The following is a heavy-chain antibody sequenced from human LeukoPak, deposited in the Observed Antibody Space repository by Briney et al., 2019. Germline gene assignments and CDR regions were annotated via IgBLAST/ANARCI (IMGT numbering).Heavy chain of an antibody. CDR1: GFTFTDYF. J-gene: IGHJ4*02. Sequence: GGSLRLSCVASGFTFTDYFMSRGRQAPGKGLEWVASIKHNGGEKYYVDSVKGRFTISRDNAKNSLYLEMSSLSVEDTAVYYCARDRGWRSSGYYLYHFDYWGQGTLVTFAS. CDR3: ARDRGWRSSGYYLYHFDY. CDR2: IKHNGGEK. V-gene: IGHV3-7*01. D-gene: IGHD3-22*01.